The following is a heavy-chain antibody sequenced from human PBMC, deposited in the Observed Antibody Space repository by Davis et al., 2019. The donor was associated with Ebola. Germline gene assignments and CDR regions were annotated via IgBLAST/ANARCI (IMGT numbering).Heavy chain of an antibody. V-gene: IGHV6-1*01. CDR3: ARGWLRGGMDV. Sequence: HSQTLSLTCAISGDNVSVYTYGWNWIRQSPSRGLEWLGRTYYSSKWYNGYAEPVKSRINISPDTAKNQFSLQLNSVTPEDTALYYCARGWLRGGMDVWGEGTTVTV. CDR2: TYYSSKWYN. CDR1: GDNVSVYTYG. D-gene: IGHD5-18*01. J-gene: IGHJ6*02.